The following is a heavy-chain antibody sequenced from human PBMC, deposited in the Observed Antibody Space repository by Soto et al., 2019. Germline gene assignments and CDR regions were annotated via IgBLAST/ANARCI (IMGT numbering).Heavy chain of an antibody. CDR3: ARRYCSSTSCREYYYYMDV. CDR1: GDSVSSNSAA. J-gene: IGHJ6*03. Sequence: SQTLSLICAISGDSVSSNSAAWNWIRQSPSRGLEWLGRTYYRSKWYNDYAVSVKSRITINPDTSKNQFSLQLNSVTPEDTAVYYCARRYCSSTSCREYYYYMDVWGKGTTVTVSS. CDR2: TYYRSKWYN. D-gene: IGHD2-2*01. V-gene: IGHV6-1*01.